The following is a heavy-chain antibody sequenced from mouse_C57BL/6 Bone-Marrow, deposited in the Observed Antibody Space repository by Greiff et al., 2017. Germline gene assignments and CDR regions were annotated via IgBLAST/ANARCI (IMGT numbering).Heavy chain of an antibody. CDR2: IYPRSGNT. Sequence: QVQLQQSGAELARPGASVKLSCKASGYTFTSYGISWVKQRTGQGLEWIGEIYPRSGNTYYNEKFKGKATLTADKSSSTAYMELRSLTSEDSAVYFCATYCGSSYVRGYFDYWGQGTTLTVSS. CDR3: ATYCGSSYVRGYFDY. V-gene: IGHV1-81*01. D-gene: IGHD1-1*01. J-gene: IGHJ2*01. CDR1: GYTFTSYG.